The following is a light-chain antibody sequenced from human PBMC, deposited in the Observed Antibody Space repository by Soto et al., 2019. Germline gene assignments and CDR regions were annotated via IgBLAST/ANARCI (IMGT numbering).Light chain of an antibody. Sequence: QSVLTQPPSVSAAPGQKVTISCSGSSSNIGNNYVSWYQQLPGTAPKLLIYDNNKRPSGIPDRFSGSKSGTSATLGITGLQTGDEADYYCGTWDYSLTAFVFGGGTKLTVL. CDR1: SSNIGNNY. CDR2: DNN. J-gene: IGLJ2*01. CDR3: GTWDYSLTAFV. V-gene: IGLV1-51*01.